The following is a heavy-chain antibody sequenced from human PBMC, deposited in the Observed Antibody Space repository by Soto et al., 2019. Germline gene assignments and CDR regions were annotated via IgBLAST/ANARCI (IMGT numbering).Heavy chain of an antibody. D-gene: IGHD3-16*01. V-gene: IGHV3-23*01. CDR3: AKDRRAGGTSAFYFDF. Sequence: PGGSLRLSCAASGFKFSNYAMSWVRQAPGKGLEWASLISATGGGTYYADSVKGRFTISRDNPHNTLYLQVHSLTAEDTAVYYCAKDRRAGGTSAFYFDFWGQGAQVTVSS. J-gene: IGHJ4*02. CDR1: GFKFSNYA. CDR2: ISATGGGT.